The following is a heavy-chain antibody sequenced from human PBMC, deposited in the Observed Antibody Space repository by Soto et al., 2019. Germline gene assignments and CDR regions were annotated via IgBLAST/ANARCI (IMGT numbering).Heavy chain of an antibody. D-gene: IGHD4-4*01. Sequence: EVQLVESGGGLVKPGGSLRLSCAASGFTFSSYSMNWVRQAPGKGLEWVSSISSSSSYIYYADSVKGRFTISRDNAKNSLYLQMNSLRAEDTAVYYCARNDYSNFMLLTDWGQGTLVTVSS. CDR1: GFTFSSYS. J-gene: IGHJ4*02. V-gene: IGHV3-21*01. CDR3: ARNDYSNFMLLTD. CDR2: ISSSSSYI.